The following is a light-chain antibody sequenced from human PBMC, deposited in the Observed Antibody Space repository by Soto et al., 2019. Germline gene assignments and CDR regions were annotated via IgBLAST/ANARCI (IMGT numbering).Light chain of an antibody. V-gene: IGLV2-14*01. CDR1: SSDVGTYNY. CDR3: SSYTSSSTSVV. Sequence: QSALTQPASMSGSPGQSITISCTGTSSDVGTYNYVSWYQQHPGKAPKLMIYDVSYRPSGVSDRFSGSKSGNTASLTISGLQAEDEADYYCSSYTSSSTSVVFGGGTKLTVL. CDR2: DVS. J-gene: IGLJ2*01.